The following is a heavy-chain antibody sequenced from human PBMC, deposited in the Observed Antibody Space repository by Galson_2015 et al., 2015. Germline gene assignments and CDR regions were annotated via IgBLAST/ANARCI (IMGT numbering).Heavy chain of an antibody. CDR1: GVTFSSYA. CDR2: IIPIFGTA. Sequence: SVKVSCKASGVTFSSYAISWVRQAPGQGLEWMGGIIPIFGTANYAQKFQGRVTITADESASTAYMELSSLRSEDTAVYYCARTTAPSYYYYSYMDVWGSGTTVTVSS. CDR3: ARTTAPSYYYYSYMDV. J-gene: IGHJ6*03. D-gene: IGHD4-17*01. V-gene: IGHV1-69*13.